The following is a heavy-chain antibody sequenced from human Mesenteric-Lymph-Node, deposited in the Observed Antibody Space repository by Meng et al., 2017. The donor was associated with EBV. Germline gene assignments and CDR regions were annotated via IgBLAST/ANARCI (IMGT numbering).Heavy chain of an antibody. V-gene: IGHV4-30-2*06. Sequence: QLTLHESGSGLVKPSPPLSLTCTVSGGSFNSGGYSWSWIRQSPEKGLEWIGYVHHSGLTYYNPSLETRVIISLERSKNQFSLKLTSVTAADTAVYYCAGGDYVNQFNYWGQGTLVTVSS. J-gene: IGHJ4*02. CDR1: GGSFNSGGYS. CDR2: VHHSGLT. CDR3: AGGDYVNQFNY. D-gene: IGHD4-17*01.